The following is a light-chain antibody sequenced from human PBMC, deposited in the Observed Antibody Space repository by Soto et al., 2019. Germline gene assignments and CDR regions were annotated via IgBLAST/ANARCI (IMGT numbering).Light chain of an antibody. CDR2: DAV. CDR1: QSVTGTN. CDR3: QQYNIWPYT. V-gene: IGKV3-20*01. Sequence: EIVLTQSPGTLSLSPGEGATLSCRASQSVTGTNLAWYQQRAGQAPRLLIYDAVRRATGIPDRFSGSGSGTDFTLTISRLEPEDFGVYYCQQYNIWPYTFGQGTKLEIK. J-gene: IGKJ2*01.